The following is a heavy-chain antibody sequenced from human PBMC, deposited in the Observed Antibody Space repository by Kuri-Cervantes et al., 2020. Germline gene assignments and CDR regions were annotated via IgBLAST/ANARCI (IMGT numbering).Heavy chain of an antibody. CDR2: ISSSGSTI. CDR1: GFTFSSYE. J-gene: IGHJ4*02. CDR3: AREGLEHGAWFGELFGIDY. D-gene: IGHD3-10*01. V-gene: IGHV3-48*03. Sequence: GGSLRLSCAASGFTFSSYEMNWVRQAPGKGLEWVSYISSSGSTIYYADSVKGRFTISRDNAKNSLYLQMNSLRAEDTAVYYCAREGLEHGAWFGELFGIDYWGQGTLVTVSS.